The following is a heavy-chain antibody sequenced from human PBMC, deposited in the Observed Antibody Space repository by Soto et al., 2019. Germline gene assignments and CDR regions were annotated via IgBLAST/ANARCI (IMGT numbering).Heavy chain of an antibody. J-gene: IGHJ4*02. V-gene: IGHV4-59*01. CDR1: GGSISSYY. D-gene: IGHD3-22*01. Sequence: SETLSLTCTVSGGSISSYYWSWIRQPPGKGLEWIGYIYYSGSTKYNPYLKSRVTISVDTSQNQFSLKLTSVTAADTAVYYCARSFSFYYDSSGYYIEYWGQGTLVTVSS. CDR2: IYYSGST. CDR3: ARSFSFYYDSSGYYIEY.